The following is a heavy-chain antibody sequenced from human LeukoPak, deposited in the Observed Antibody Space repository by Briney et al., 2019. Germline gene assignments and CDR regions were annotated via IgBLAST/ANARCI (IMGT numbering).Heavy chain of an antibody. D-gene: IGHD5-24*01. J-gene: IGHJ4*02. CDR2: ISSSSTYI. CDR1: GFSFSDYY. Sequence: PGGSLRLSCAASGFSFSDYYMHWVRQAPGKGLEWVSAISSSSTYIYYADSVKGRFTLSRDNAENSVYLQMHGLRAEDTAVYFCARGEHKATITGLDSWGQGTLVTVSS. V-gene: IGHV3-21*06. CDR3: ARGEHKATITGLDS.